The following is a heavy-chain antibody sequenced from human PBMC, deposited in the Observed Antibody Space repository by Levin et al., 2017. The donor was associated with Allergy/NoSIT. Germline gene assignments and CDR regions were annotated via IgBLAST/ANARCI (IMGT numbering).Heavy chain of an antibody. CDR1: EIPFSSFG. J-gene: IGHJ1*01. D-gene: IGHD1-1*01. CDR2: ISFDGNQV. Sequence: GGSLRLSCAASEIPFSSFGMHWVRQAPGKGLEWLAIISFDGNQVDYADSVKGRFTISRDNSKNTLFLQMNRLRSEDTAVYYCAKLRPCNDINACFHRWGQGTQVTVSS. V-gene: IGHV3-30*18. CDR3: AKLRPCNDINACFHR.